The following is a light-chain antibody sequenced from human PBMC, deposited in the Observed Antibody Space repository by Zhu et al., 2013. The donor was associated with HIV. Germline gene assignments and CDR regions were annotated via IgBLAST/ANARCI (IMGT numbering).Light chain of an antibody. V-gene: IGKV1-39*01. CDR2: AAS. CDR3: QMYISAPWT. CDR1: QSISTY. J-gene: IGKJ1*01. Sequence: DIQMTQSPSFLSASVGDRVTITCRASQSISTYLHWYRQKPGKAPNFLMYAASSLRSGVPSRFSGSGSGTDFTLTISSLQPEDVATYYCQMYISAPWTFGQGTKVEVK.